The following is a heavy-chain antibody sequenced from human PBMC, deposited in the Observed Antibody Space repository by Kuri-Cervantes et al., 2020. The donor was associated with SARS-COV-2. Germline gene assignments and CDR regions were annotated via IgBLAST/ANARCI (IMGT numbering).Heavy chain of an antibody. CDR3: AGPPGGLYDILTGYYYNYGMDV. D-gene: IGHD3-9*01. CDR2: ISAYNGNT. CDR1: GYTFTSYG. Sequence: ASVKVSCKASGYTFTSYGISWVRQAPGQGLEWMGWISAYNGNTNYAQKFQGRVTMTRDTSTSTVYMELSSLRSEDTAVYHCAGPPGGLYDILTGYYYNYGMDVWGQGTTVTVSS. J-gene: IGHJ6*02. V-gene: IGHV1-18*01.